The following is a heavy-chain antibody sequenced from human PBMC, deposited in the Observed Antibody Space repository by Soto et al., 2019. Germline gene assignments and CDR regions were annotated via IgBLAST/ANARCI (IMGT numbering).Heavy chain of an antibody. D-gene: IGHD3-16*02. V-gene: IGHV4-39*01. Sequence: SETLSLTCIVSGGYISGSDYYWGWIRQSPGKGLEWIGSIYHTGETYYKSSLKSRISISVDTSKNQFYLQLRSLTAADTAVYDCASKGYRLRGQATTGTVSS. CDR1: GGYISGSDYY. CDR3: ASKGYRL. CDR2: IYHTGET. J-gene: IGHJ1*01.